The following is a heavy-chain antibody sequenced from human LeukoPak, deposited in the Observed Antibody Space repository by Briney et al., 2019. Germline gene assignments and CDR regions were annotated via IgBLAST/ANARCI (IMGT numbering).Heavy chain of an antibody. J-gene: IGHJ3*02. CDR3: ERYSGEWLVRDAFDI. V-gene: IGHV4-61*02. D-gene: IGHD6-19*01. CDR2: IYTSGST. CDR1: GGSISSGSYY. Sequence: SSETLSLTCTVAGGSISSGSYYWSWIRQPAGKGLEWIGRIYTSGSTNYNPALKSRVTISVERSTQQSSLKLSSVTAADTAVYYCERYSGEWLVRDAFDIWAQGQWSTSLQ.